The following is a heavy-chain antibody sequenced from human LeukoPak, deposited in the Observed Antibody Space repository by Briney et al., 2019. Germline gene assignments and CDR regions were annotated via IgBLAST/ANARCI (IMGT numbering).Heavy chain of an antibody. J-gene: IGHJ4*02. CDR3: ARGSGHTIDY. D-gene: IGHD6-19*01. CDR1: GFTFSTYW. V-gene: IGHV3-7*04. CDR2: IKQDGSEK. Sequence: GVSLRLSCAASGFTFSTYWMSWVRQAPGKGLEWVANIKQDGSEKYYVDSVKGRSTISRDNAKNSLFLQMNSLRAEDTAVYYCARGSGHTIDYWGQGTLVTVSS.